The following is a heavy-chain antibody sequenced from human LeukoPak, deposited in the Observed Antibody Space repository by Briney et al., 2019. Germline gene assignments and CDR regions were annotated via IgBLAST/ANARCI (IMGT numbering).Heavy chain of an antibody. V-gene: IGHV4-38-2*02. CDR2: IYHSGST. Sequence: PSETLSLTCTVSGYSISSGYYWGWIRQPPGKGLEWIGSIYHSGSTYYNPSLKSRVTISVDASKNQFSLKLSSVTAADTAVYYCARERTLFPGDSSGYFDHWGQGTLVTVSS. J-gene: IGHJ4*02. CDR3: ARERTLFPGDSSGYFDH. CDR1: GYSISSGYY. D-gene: IGHD3-22*01.